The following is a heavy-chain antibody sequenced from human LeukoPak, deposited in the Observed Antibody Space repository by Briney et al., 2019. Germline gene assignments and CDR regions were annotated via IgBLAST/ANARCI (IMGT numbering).Heavy chain of an antibody. V-gene: IGHV3-23*01. Sequence: GGSLRLSCAASGLTFRTYAMSWVRQAPGKGLEWVSSISDSGGDTFYADSVKGRFTISRDNSKNTVYLQMNSLRAEDTAVYYCAKEGVNYDSSGYYYYYYYMDVWGKGTTVTISS. D-gene: IGHD3-22*01. CDR1: GLTFRTYA. CDR3: AKEGVNYDSSGYYYYYYYMDV. J-gene: IGHJ6*03. CDR2: ISDSGGDT.